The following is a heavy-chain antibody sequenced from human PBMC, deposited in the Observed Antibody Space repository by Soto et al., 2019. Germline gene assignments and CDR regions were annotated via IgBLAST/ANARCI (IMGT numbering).Heavy chain of an antibody. D-gene: IGHD6-13*01. Sequence: GESLKTPCQCSGYTFFNFWLGWVRQLPGQGLGWMGIIYPGDHETRYSPSFLGKVTISAEKSINTAYLQWSSLEASDSAFYFCARGPCSSPYFDVWGQGALVTVSS. CDR1: GYTFFNFW. CDR3: ARGPCSSPYFDV. V-gene: IGHV5-51*01. CDR2: IYPGDHET. J-gene: IGHJ4*02.